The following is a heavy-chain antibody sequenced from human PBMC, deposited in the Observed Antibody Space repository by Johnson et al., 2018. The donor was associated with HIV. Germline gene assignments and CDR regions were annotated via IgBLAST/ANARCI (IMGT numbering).Heavy chain of an antibody. CDR3: ARDRAGRGGAAFDI. D-gene: IGHD1-26*01. J-gene: IGHJ3*02. CDR2: LHSGGST. V-gene: IGHV3-66*01. CDR1: GFTVSSNY. Sequence: VQLVESGGGLVQPGGSLRLSCVVSGFTVSSNYMSWVRQAPGKGLEWVSVLHSGGSTSYADSVKGRFTISRDNSNNTLHRQMNSLRPEDTAVYYCARDRAGRGGAAFDIWGQGTMVTVSS.